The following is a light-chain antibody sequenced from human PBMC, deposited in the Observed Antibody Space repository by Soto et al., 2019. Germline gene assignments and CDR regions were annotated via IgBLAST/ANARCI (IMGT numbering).Light chain of an antibody. Sequence: DIVMTQSPDSLAVSLGERATINCKSSQSVLYSPNNKSYLAWYQQKPGQPPKLLIYWASTRESGVPDRFGGSGSGTDFTLTISSLQAEDVAVYYCQQYYSIPQTFGQGTKVEIK. CDR1: QSVLYSPNNKSY. CDR2: WAS. J-gene: IGKJ1*01. CDR3: QQYYSIPQT. V-gene: IGKV4-1*01.